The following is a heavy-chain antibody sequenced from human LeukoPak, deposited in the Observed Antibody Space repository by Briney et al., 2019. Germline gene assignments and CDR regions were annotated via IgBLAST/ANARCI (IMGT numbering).Heavy chain of an antibody. D-gene: IGHD5-12*01. J-gene: IGHJ4*02. CDR3: AKSKGSGYDWDY. CDR2: ISGSGGST. CDR1: GFTFSSYA. Sequence: PGGSLRLSCAASGFTFSSYAMSWVRQAPGKGLEWVSAISGSGGSTYYADSVKGRFTISRDNSKNTLYLQMDSLRAEDTAVYYCAKSKGSGYDWDYWGQGTLVTVSS. V-gene: IGHV3-23*01.